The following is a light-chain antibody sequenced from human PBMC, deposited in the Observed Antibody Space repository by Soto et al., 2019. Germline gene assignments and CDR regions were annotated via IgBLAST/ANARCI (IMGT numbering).Light chain of an antibody. CDR1: SSNIGSNT. CDR3: AAWDDSLHGPV. CDR2: TNN. Sequence: QSVLTQPPSASGTPGQRVTISCSGSSSNIGSNTVSWYQQLPGTAPKLLIYTNNQRPSGVPDRFSGSKSGTSASLAISGLQSEDEADYYCAAWDDSLHGPVFGGRTKVTVL. V-gene: IGLV1-44*01. J-gene: IGLJ2*01.